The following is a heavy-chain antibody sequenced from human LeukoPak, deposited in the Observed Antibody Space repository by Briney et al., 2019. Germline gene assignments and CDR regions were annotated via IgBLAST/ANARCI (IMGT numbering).Heavy chain of an antibody. J-gene: IGHJ4*02. D-gene: IGHD3-22*01. CDR1: GFTFSSYA. V-gene: IGHV3-23*01. CDR2: ISGSGGST. CDR3: AKSRVVITFLDY. Sequence: GGSLRLSCAASGFTFSSYAMSWVRQAPGKGLEWVSAISGSGGSTYYADSVRGRFTISRDNSKNTLYLQMNSLRAEDTAVYYCAKSRVVITFLDYWGQGTLVTVSS.